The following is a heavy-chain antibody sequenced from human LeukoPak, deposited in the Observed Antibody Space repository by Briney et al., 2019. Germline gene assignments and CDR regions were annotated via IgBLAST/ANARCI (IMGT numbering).Heavy chain of an antibody. J-gene: IGHJ4*02. CDR1: GGTFSSYA. CDR3: ARDPGSGYEEHFDY. V-gene: IGHV1-69*01. Sequence: SVKVSCKASGGTFSSYAISWVRQAPGQGLEWMGGIIPIFGTANYAQKFQGRVTITADESTSTAYMELSSLRSGDTAVYYCARDPGSGYEEHFDYWGQGTLVTVSS. D-gene: IGHD5-12*01. CDR2: IIPIFGTA.